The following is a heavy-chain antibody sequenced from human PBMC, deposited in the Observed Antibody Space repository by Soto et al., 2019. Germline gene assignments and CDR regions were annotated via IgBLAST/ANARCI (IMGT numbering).Heavy chain of an antibody. CDR1: GGTFSSYA. V-gene: IGHV1-69*13. CDR3: ARGPVFGVVITYYFDY. CDR2: IIPIFGTA. J-gene: IGHJ4*02. D-gene: IGHD3-3*01. Sequence: SVKVSCKASGGTFSSYAISWVRQAPGQGLEWMGGIIPIFGTANYAQKFQGRVTITADESTSTAYMELSSLRSEDTAVYYCARGPVFGVVITYYFDYWGQGTLVTVSS.